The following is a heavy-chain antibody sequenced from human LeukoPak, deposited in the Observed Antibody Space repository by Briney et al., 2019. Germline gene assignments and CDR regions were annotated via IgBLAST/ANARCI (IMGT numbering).Heavy chain of an antibody. D-gene: IGHD3-22*01. CDR2: INPNSGGT. J-gene: IGHJ4*02. Sequence: GASVKVSCKASGYTFTGYYLHWVRQAPGQGLEWMGRINPNSGGTNYAQKFQGRVTMTRDTSISTAYMELSRLRSDDTAMYYCARYGSPFYDSSGYFYRVNWGKGTLVTVSS. CDR1: GYTFTGYY. CDR3: ARYGSPFYDSSGYFYRVN. V-gene: IGHV1-2*06.